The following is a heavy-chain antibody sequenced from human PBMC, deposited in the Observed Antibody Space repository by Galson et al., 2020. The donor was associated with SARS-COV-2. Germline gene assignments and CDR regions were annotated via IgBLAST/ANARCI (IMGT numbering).Heavy chain of an antibody. D-gene: IGHD3-22*01. V-gene: IGHV3-11*01. CDR1: GFTFSDYY. Sequence: KIGESLKISCAASGFTFSDYYMSWIRQAPGKGLEWVSYISSSGSTIYYADSVKGRFTISRDNAKNSLYLQMNSLRAEDTAVYYCARAPYDISGYYGIDYWGQGTLVTVSS. J-gene: IGHJ4*02. CDR3: ARAPYDISGYYGIDY. CDR2: ISSSGSTI.